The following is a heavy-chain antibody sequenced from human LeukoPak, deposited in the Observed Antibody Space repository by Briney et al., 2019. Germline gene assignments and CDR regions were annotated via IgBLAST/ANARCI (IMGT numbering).Heavy chain of an antibody. CDR3: ARDRAHYDNSANAFDV. CDR1: GFTFSSYE. Sequence: GGSLRLSCAASGFTFSSYEMNWVRQAPGKGLEWVSYIDSRSASIYYADSVKGRFTISRDNAKQSLYLQMNGLRAEDTAVYYCARDRAHYDNSANAFDVWGQGTMATVSS. V-gene: IGHV3-48*03. J-gene: IGHJ3*01. D-gene: IGHD3-22*01. CDR2: IDSRSASI.